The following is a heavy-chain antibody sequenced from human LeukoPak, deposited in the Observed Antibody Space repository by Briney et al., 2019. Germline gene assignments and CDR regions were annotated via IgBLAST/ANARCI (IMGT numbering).Heavy chain of an antibody. D-gene: IGHD3-3*01. CDR2: IYTSGST. V-gene: IGHV4-4*07. Sequence: PSETLSLTCTVSGGSISSYYWSWIRQPAGKGLEWIGRIYTSGSTNYNPSPKSRVTMSVDTSKNQFSLKLSSVTAADTAVYYCARGYDFWSGYYSDAFDIWGQGTMVTVSS. CDR1: GGSISSYY. CDR3: ARGYDFWSGYYSDAFDI. J-gene: IGHJ3*02.